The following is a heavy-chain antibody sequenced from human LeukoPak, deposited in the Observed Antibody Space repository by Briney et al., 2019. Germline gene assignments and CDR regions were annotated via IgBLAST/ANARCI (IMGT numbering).Heavy chain of an antibody. CDR1: GFTFSSYA. CDR2: ISYDGSNK. CDR3: ARARTEYDFWSGIDY. D-gene: IGHD3-3*01. Sequence: GGSLRLSCAASGFTFSSYAMHWVRQAPGKGLEWGAVISYDGSNKYYADSVKGRFTISRDNSKNTLYLQMNSLRAEDTAVYYCARARTEYDFWSGIDYWGQGTLVTVSS. J-gene: IGHJ4*02. V-gene: IGHV3-30*01.